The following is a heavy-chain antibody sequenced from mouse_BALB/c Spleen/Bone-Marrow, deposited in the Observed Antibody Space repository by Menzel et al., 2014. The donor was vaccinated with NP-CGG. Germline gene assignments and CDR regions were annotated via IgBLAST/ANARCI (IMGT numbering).Heavy chain of an antibody. CDR3: ARAYYRYPFDY. Sequence: ELMLVESGGGLVKPGGSLKLSCAASGFTFSSHTMSWVRQTPEKRLEWVATISSGGGNTYYPDSMKGRFTISRDNAKNNLYLQMSSLRSEDTALYYCARAYYRYPFDYWGQGTTLTVSS. CDR2: ISSGGGNT. V-gene: IGHV5-9*03. J-gene: IGHJ2*01. CDR1: GFTFSSHT. D-gene: IGHD2-14*01.